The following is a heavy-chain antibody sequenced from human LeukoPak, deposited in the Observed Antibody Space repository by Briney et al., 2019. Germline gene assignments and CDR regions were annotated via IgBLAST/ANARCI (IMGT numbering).Heavy chain of an antibody. D-gene: IGHD3-3*01. CDR1: GGSISSSSYY. CDR3: ARETSLRFLEWRDYFDY. CDR2: IYYSGST. J-gene: IGHJ4*02. V-gene: IGHV4-39*07. Sequence: SETLSLTCTVSGGSISSSSYYWGWIRQPPGKGLEWIGSIYYSGSTYYNPSLKSRVTISVDTSKNQFSLKLSSVTAADTAVYYCARETSLRFLEWRDYFDYWGQGTLVTVSS.